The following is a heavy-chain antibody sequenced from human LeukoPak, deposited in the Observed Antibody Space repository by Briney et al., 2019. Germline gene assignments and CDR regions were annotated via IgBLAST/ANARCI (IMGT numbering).Heavy chain of an antibody. D-gene: IGHD2-2*01. Sequence: GESLKISCKGSGYRFTSYWTGWVRQMPGKGLEWMGIINPGDSDTRYSPSFQGQVTISADKSISTAYLQWSSLKASDTAMYYCARHPDCTRTSCYVDYYGMDVWGQGTTVTVSS. J-gene: IGHJ6*02. CDR1: GYRFTSYW. V-gene: IGHV5-51*01. CDR2: INPGDSDT. CDR3: ARHPDCTRTSCYVDYYGMDV.